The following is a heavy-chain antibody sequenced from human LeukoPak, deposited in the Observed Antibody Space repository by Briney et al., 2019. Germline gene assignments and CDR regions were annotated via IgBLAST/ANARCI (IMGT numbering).Heavy chain of an antibody. V-gene: IGHV1-2*02. CDR1: GYTFTSYG. Sequence: GASVKVSCKASGYTFTSYGISWVRQAPGQGLEWMGWINPNSGGTNYAQKFQGRVTMTRDTSISTAYMELSRLRSDDTAVYYCARDSENSSGWYYYYYGMDVWGQGTTVTVSS. D-gene: IGHD6-19*01. J-gene: IGHJ6*02. CDR3: ARDSENSSGWYYYYYGMDV. CDR2: INPNSGGT.